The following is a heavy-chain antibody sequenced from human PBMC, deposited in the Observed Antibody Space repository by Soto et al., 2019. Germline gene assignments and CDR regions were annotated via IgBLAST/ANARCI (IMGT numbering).Heavy chain of an antibody. Sequence: QVQLQESGPGLVKPTQTLSLTCTVSGGSISSGGYYWSWIRQHPGKGLEWIGYIYYSGSTYYNPSLKSRVTISVDTSKNQFSLKLSSVTAADTAVYYCAREGLGPFTLAFDIWGQGTMVTVSS. CDR2: IYYSGST. D-gene: IGHD6-19*01. J-gene: IGHJ3*02. CDR3: AREGLGPFTLAFDI. V-gene: IGHV4-31*03. CDR1: GGSISSGGYY.